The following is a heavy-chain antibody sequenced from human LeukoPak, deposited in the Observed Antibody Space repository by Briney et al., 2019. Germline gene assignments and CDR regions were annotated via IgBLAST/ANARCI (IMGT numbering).Heavy chain of an antibody. CDR2: LWYDGVTI. D-gene: IGHD1-26*01. Sequence: GTSLRLSCAASGITLSSHGMSWVRQAPGKGLEWVAVLWYDGVTILHLESVEGRFTISRDDSKSTLYLQMNGLRADDTAAYYCAKSASGSYGAFDYWGQGTLVTVSS. J-gene: IGHJ4*02. CDR1: GITLSSHG. CDR3: AKSASGSYGAFDY. V-gene: IGHV3-33*06.